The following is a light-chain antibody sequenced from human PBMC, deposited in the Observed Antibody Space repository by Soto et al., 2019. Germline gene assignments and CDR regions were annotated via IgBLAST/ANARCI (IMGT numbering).Light chain of an antibody. Sequence: QSVLTQPPSASGTPGQRATISCSGSSSNIGSNYVYWYQQLPGTAPKLLIYRNNQRPSGVPDRFSGSKSGTSASLAISGIRSEDDADYYCAAWDDSLSGWVFGTGTKLTVL. CDR2: RNN. J-gene: IGLJ1*01. CDR1: SSNIGSNY. CDR3: AAWDDSLSGWV. V-gene: IGLV1-47*01.